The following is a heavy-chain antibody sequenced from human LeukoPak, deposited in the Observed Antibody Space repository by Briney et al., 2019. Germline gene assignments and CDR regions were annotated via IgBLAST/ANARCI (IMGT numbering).Heavy chain of an antibody. CDR1: RFTLIDHT. CDR3: ARDLYGDYFGKFDY. D-gene: IGHD4-17*01. V-gene: IGHV3-21*01. CDR2: GSNGDDYT. Sequence: GWALSLSCLSTRFTLIDHTMDGVRPAPGKGRAGVSSGSNGDDYTYYADSVKGRFTISRDNSRNTLYLKMNSLRAEDTAVYYCARDLYGDYFGKFDYWGQGTLVTVSS. J-gene: IGHJ4*02.